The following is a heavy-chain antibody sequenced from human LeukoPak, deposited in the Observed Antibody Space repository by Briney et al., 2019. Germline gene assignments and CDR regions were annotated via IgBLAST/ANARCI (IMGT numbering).Heavy chain of an antibody. CDR1: GYTFTGFY. V-gene: IGHV1-2*02. CDR2: INPHSGDT. CDR3: ARAGNIVVAVAAKGRYNWFDP. J-gene: IGHJ5*02. Sequence: GASVKVSCKASGYTFTGFYMHWVRQAPGQGLEWVGWINPHSGDTNYAQKFQGRVTMTRDTSISTAYMELSRLRSDDTAVYYCARAGNIVVAVAAKGRYNWFDPWGQGTLVTVSS. D-gene: IGHD2-15*01.